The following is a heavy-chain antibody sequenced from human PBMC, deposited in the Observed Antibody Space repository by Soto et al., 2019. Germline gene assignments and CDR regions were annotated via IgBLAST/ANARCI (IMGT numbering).Heavy chain of an antibody. CDR2: PYSGDNT. CDR3: AKDPDY. V-gene: IGHV3-53*01. J-gene: IGHJ4*02. Sequence: PGGSLRLSCAASGFTVSSNYMSWVRQAPGRGLEWVSVPYSGDNTYYADSVKGRFTISRDNSKNTLYLQMNSLRAEDTAVYYCAKDPDYWGQGTLVTVSS. CDR1: GFTVSSNY.